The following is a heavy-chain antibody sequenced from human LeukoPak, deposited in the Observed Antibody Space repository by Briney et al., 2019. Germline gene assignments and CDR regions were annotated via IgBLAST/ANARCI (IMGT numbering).Heavy chain of an antibody. CDR1: GFTFSIYT. J-gene: IGHJ4*02. CDR3: ARVSSNWYLDY. D-gene: IGHD6-13*01. V-gene: IGHV3-21*01. Sequence: GGSLRLSCAASGFTFSIYTMNWVRQAPGKGLEWVSSISSGSSDIYYADSVKGRFTISRDNAKNSLYLQMNSLRIEDTAVYYCARVSSNWYLDYWGQGTLVTVSS. CDR2: ISSGSSDI.